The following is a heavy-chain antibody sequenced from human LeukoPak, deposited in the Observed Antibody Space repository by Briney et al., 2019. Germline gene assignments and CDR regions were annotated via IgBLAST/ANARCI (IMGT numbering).Heavy chain of an antibody. J-gene: IGHJ6*02. CDR3: AREVLAKNYGMDV. CDR2: INPNGGDT. Sequence: SVKVSCKASGYTFAAYFIHWVRQAPGQGLEWMGRINPNGGDTNYAQKFQGRVTMTRDTSISTAYMELSSLRSDDTAVYYCAREVLAKNYGMDVWGQGTTVTVSS. CDR1: GYTFAAYF. V-gene: IGHV1-2*06. D-gene: IGHD2-8*02.